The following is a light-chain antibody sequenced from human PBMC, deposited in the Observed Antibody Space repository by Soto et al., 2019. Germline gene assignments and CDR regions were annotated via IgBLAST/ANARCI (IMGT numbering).Light chain of an antibody. CDR3: QQYGSSPPYT. CDR1: QSFSSGY. Sequence: EIVLTQSPGTLSLSPGERATLSCRASQSFSSGYLAWYQQKPGQAPRLLIYGASSRATGIPDRFSGSGSGTDFTLTISRLEPEDFAVYYCQQYGSSPPYTFGQGTKLEIK. CDR2: GAS. J-gene: IGKJ2*01. V-gene: IGKV3-20*01.